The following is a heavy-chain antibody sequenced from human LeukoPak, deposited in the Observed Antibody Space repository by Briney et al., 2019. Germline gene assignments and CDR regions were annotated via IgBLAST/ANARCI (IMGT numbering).Heavy chain of an antibody. CDR1: GGSISSSSYS. CDR2: IYYSGST. V-gene: IGHV4-39*01. D-gene: IGHD3-22*01. Sequence: KTSETLSLTCTVSGGSISSSSYSWGWIRQPPGKGLEWIGSIYYSGSTYFNPSLKSRVTISVDTSKNQFSLKLNSVTAADTAFYYCVRHVRITMIVGVINYFDYWGQGTLVTVSS. J-gene: IGHJ4*02. CDR3: VRHVRITMIVGVINYFDY.